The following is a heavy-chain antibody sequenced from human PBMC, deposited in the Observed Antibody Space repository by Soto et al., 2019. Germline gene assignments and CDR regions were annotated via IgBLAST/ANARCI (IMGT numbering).Heavy chain of an antibody. CDR3: TTREIVVVPAAIDAFDI. J-gene: IGHJ3*02. D-gene: IGHD2-2*01. CDR1: GFTFSNAW. V-gene: IGHV3-15*01. CDR2: IKSKTDGGTT. Sequence: EVQLVESGGGLVKPGGSLRLSCAASGFTFSNAWMSWVRQAPGKGLEWVGRIKSKTDGGTTDYAAPVKGRFTISRDDSKNTLYLQMNGLKTEDTAVYYCTTREIVVVPAAIDAFDIWGQGTMVTVSS.